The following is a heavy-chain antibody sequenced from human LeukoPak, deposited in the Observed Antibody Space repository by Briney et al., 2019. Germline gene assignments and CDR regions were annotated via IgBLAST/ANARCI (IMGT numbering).Heavy chain of an antibody. CDR1: GGSFSGYY. V-gene: IGHV4-34*01. J-gene: IGHJ3*02. CDR3: ARERDIVVVVAADYDAFHI. Sequence: SETLSLTCAVYGGSFSGYYWNWIRQPPGKELEGIGEINHSGSTNYNPSLKSQVTISVDTSKNQLSLKLSSVTAAETAVYYCARERDIVVVVAADYDAFHIWAQGTMVSVSS. D-gene: IGHD2-15*01. CDR2: INHSGST.